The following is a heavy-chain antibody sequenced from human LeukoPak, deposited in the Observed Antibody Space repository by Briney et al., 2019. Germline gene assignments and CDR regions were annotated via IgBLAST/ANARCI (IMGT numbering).Heavy chain of an antibody. J-gene: IGHJ4*02. CDR3: ARLGYCSSTSCYMPN. CDR1: GGSISSGSDY. Sequence: SETLSLTXTVSGGSISSGSDYWGWIRQPPGKGLEWIGSMHYSGSTDYNPSLKSRVAISIDTSKNQFSLKLRFVTAADTAVYHCARLGYCSSTSCYMPNWGQGTLVTVSS. CDR2: MHYSGST. V-gene: IGHV4-39*01. D-gene: IGHD2-2*02.